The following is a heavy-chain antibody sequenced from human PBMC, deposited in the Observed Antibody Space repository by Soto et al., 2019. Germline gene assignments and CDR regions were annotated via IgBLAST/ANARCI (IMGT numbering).Heavy chain of an antibody. Sequence: QVQLVESGGGVVQPGRSLRLSCAASGFTFSSYAMHWVRQAPGKGLEWVAVISYDGSNKYYADSVKGRFTISRDNSKNTLYLQMNSLRAEDTAVYYCARAEREPRQWLALGYWGQGTLVTVSS. CDR1: GFTFSSYA. CDR3: ARAEREPRQWLALGY. V-gene: IGHV3-30-3*01. D-gene: IGHD6-19*01. CDR2: ISYDGSNK. J-gene: IGHJ4*02.